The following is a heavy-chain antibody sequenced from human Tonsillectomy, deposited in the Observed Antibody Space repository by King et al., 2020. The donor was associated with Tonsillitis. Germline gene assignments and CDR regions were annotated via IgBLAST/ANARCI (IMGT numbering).Heavy chain of an antibody. V-gene: IGHV3-30*18. CDR2: ISYDGSNK. Sequence: VQLVESGGGVVQPGRSLRLSCAASGFTFSSYGMHWVRQAPGKGLEWVAVISYDGSNKYYADSVKGRFTISRDNSKNTLYLQINSLRAEDTAVYYCAKDNVAAGEKIFVYGGQGTLVTVSS. D-gene: IGHD6-13*01. CDR1: GFTFSSYG. J-gene: IGHJ4*02. CDR3: AKDNVAAGEKIFVY.